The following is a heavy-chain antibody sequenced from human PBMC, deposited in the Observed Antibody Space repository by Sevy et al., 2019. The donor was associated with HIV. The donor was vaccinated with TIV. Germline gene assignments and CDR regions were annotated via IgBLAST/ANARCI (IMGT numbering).Heavy chain of an antibody. V-gene: IGHV3-30-3*01. J-gene: IGHJ6*02. CDR2: ISYDGSDK. CDR3: AKDFTGYNGMDV. CDR1: GFAFTNYYA. D-gene: IGHD3-9*01. Sequence: GESLKISCAASGFAFTNYYAMHWVRQAPGKGLEWVALISYDGSDKYYADSVKGRFTISRDNSKNILYLQMNSLRVEDTAVYYCAKDFTGYNGMDVWGQGTMVTVSS.